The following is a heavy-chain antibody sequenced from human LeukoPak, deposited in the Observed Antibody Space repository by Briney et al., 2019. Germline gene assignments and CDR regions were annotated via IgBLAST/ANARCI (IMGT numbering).Heavy chain of an antibody. CDR2: ISGSGDST. CDR3: AKGHSSVIVPAEFGY. Sequence: GGSLRLSCAASGSTFSSYAMSWVRQAPGKGLEWVSAISGSGDSTYYADSVKGRFTISRDNSKNTLYLQMNSLRAEDTAVFYCAKGHSSVIVPAEFGYWGQGTLVTVSS. D-gene: IGHD2-2*01. CDR1: GSTFSSYA. J-gene: IGHJ4*02. V-gene: IGHV3-23*01.